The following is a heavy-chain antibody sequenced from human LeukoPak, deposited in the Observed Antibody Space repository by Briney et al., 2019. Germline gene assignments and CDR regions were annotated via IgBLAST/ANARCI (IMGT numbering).Heavy chain of an antibody. J-gene: IGHJ3*01. CDR1: GFTFSNSD. CDR2: IINIDGRT. D-gene: IGHD2-15*01. V-gene: IGHV3-23*01. Sequence: GGSLRLSCAASGFTFSNSDMSWVRQAPGKGPEWVSTIINIDGRTFYADSVEGRFTISSDKSKSTLYLQMNSLRAEDTALYYCAKRPGYGFAFDLWGQGTVVTVSS. CDR3: AKRPGYGFAFDL.